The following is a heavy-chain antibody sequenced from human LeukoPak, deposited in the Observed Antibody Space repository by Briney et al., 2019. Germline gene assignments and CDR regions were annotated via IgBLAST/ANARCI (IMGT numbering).Heavy chain of an antibody. CDR2: IRYDGSNE. CDR1: GFTFSSYG. CDR3: ASYDFWSGYGDY. V-gene: IGHV3-33*03. D-gene: IGHD3-3*01. Sequence: PGGSLRLSCAASGFTFSSYGMHWVRQAPGKGLEWVAVIRYDGSNENYADSVKGRVTIPRDNAKNSLYLQMNSLRAEDTAVYYCASYDFWSGYGDYWGQGTPVTVSS. J-gene: IGHJ4*02.